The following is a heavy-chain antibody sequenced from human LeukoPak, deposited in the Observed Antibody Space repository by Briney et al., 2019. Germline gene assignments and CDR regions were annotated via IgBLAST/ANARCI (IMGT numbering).Heavy chain of an antibody. CDR1: GFTVSSNY. J-gene: IGHJ4*02. D-gene: IGHD6-6*01. V-gene: IGHV3-53*01. CDR2: IYAGGRT. Sequence: PGGSLRLSCVASGFTVSSNYMTWVRQAPGKGLEWVSVIYAGGRTYCADSVKGRFTISRDNSKDTLYLQMNNLRAEDTAVYYCARGRLAASTHAIDCWGQGTLVTVSS. CDR3: ARGRLAASTHAIDC.